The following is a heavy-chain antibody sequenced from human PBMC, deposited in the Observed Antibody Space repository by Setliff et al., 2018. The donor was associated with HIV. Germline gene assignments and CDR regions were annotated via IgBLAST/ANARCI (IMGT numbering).Heavy chain of an antibody. J-gene: IGHJ2*01. CDR2: INHSDFT. Sequence: SETLSLTCAVYGGSFSGFDWNWSWIRQPPGKGLEWIGEINHSDFTNYNPSLKSRITISVDTSKNQFSLKVSSVTAADAAVYYCARSRDARGWYFDLWGRGTLVTV. CDR1: GGSFSGFD. V-gene: IGHV4-34*01. CDR3: ARSRDARGWYFDL. D-gene: IGHD6-6*01.